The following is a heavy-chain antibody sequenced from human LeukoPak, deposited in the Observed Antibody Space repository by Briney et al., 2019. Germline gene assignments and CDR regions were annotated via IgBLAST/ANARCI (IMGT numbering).Heavy chain of an antibody. D-gene: IGHD3-10*01. Sequence: SGTLSLTCNVSGGSISSGTYCWTWLRQSAEKGLEWIGHIYASGSTNYNPSLKSRVTISVDTSKNQFSLKLSSVTAADTAVYYCARGVPAPHYWGQGTLVTVSS. CDR1: GGSISSGTYC. V-gene: IGHV4-61*09. J-gene: IGHJ4*02. CDR3: ARGVPAPHY. CDR2: IYASGST.